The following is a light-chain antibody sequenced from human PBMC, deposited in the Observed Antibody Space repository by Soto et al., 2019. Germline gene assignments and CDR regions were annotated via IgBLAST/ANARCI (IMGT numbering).Light chain of an antibody. CDR3: CSYAGSSTLV. J-gene: IGLJ2*01. V-gene: IGLV2-23*01. Sequence: QSALTQPASVSGSPGQSITISCTGTSSDVGNYNLVSWYQQHPGKAPKLMIYEGSKRPSGVSYRFSGSKSGNTASLTISGLQAEDEADYYCCSYAGSSTLVFGGGTKVTVL. CDR1: SSDVGNYNL. CDR2: EGS.